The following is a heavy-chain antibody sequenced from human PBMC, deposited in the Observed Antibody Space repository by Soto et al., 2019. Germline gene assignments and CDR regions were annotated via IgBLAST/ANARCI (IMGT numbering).Heavy chain of an antibody. CDR3: SRQIAAAGINWVDP. J-gene: IGHJ5*02. CDR2: ISGSGGST. D-gene: IGHD6-13*01. Sequence: PGGSLRLSCAASGFTFSSYAMSWVRQAPGKGLEWVSAISGSGGSTYYADSVKGRFTISRANSKNTLYLQMNSLRAEDTAVYYCSRQIAAAGINWVDPGGQGNLVTVSS. V-gene: IGHV3-23*01. CDR1: GFTFSSYA.